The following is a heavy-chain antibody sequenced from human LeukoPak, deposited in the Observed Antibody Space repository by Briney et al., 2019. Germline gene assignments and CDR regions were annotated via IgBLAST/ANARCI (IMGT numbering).Heavy chain of an antibody. CDR2: VSDVVGT. D-gene: IGHD5-12*01. CDR1: LGSLSIYY. CDR3: AREGGYDRPVIDW. V-gene: IGHV4-59*01. J-gene: IGHJ4*02. Sequence: SETLSLTCIVSLGSLSIYYWSWIRQSPGKGLEWIVYVSDVVGTNYNPSLLSRVTISLDTSKNQFSLKLRSLTAADTAVYYCAREGGYDRPVIDWWGQGTLVTASS.